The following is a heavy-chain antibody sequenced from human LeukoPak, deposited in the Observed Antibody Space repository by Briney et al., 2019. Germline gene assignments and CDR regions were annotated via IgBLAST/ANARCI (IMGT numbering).Heavy chain of an antibody. V-gene: IGHV3-7*04. CDR2: MKQDGSKK. CDR1: GFTFSSYW. Sequence: GGSLRLSCVASGFTFSSYWMTWVRQAPGKGLEWVANMKQDGSKKSYVDSVKGRFTISRDNAKNSLYLQMNSLRAEDTAIYYCTRVGYIDEGIDYWGQGTLVTVSS. CDR3: TRVGYIDEGIDY. J-gene: IGHJ4*02. D-gene: IGHD5-24*01.